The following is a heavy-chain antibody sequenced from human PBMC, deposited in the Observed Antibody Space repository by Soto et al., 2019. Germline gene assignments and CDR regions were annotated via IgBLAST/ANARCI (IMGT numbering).Heavy chain of an antibody. J-gene: IGHJ4*02. CDR3: ARGQLGYCSGGSCYRINY. D-gene: IGHD2-15*01. Sequence: GGSLRLSCAASGFTFSSYAMHWVRQAPGKGLEWVAVISYDGSNKYYADSVKGRFTISRDNSKNTLYLQMNSLRAEDTAVYYCARGQLGYCSGGSCYRINYWGQGTLVTVSS. V-gene: IGHV3-30-3*01. CDR1: GFTFSSYA. CDR2: ISYDGSNK.